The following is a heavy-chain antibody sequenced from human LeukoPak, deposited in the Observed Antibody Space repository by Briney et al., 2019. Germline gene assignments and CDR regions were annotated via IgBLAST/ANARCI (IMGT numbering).Heavy chain of an antibody. J-gene: IGHJ5*02. Sequence: GASVKVSCKASGYTFTSYDINWVRQATGQGLEWMGWMNPNSGNTGYAQKFQGRVTMTRNTSISTAYMELSSLRSEDTAVYYCARGGHCSGGSCASFSVDWFDPWGQGTLVTVSS. D-gene: IGHD2-15*01. CDR3: ARGGHCSGGSCASFSVDWFDP. V-gene: IGHV1-8*01. CDR2: MNPNSGNT. CDR1: GYTFTSYD.